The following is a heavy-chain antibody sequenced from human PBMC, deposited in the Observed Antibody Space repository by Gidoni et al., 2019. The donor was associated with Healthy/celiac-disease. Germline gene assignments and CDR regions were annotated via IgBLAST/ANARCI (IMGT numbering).Heavy chain of an antibody. J-gene: IGHJ4*02. CDR2: INHRGST. V-gene: IGHV4-34*01. CDR1: GGSFSGYY. CDR3: ARGWDTAMSHFDY. Sequence: QVQLQQCGAGLLTPSETPSRTGAVYGGSFSGYYWGWIRQPPGKGLEWIGEINHRGSTNYTPSLKSRVTISVDTSKNQFSLRLSSVTAADTAVYYGARGWDTAMSHFDYWGQGTLVTVSS. D-gene: IGHD5-18*01.